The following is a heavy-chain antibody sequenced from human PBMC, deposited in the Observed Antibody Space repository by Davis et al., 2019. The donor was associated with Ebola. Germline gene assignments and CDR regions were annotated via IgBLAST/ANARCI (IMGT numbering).Heavy chain of an antibody. CDR3: ARPRRDRDYYYGMDV. D-gene: IGHD6-6*01. V-gene: IGHV3-53*01. Sequence: GESLKISCAASGFTFSSYGMHWVRQAPGKGLEWVSVIYSGGSTYYADSVKGRFTISRDNSKNTLYLQMNSLRAEDTAVYYCARPRRDRDYYYGMDVWGQGTTVTVSS. J-gene: IGHJ6*02. CDR2: IYSGGST. CDR1: GFTFSSYG.